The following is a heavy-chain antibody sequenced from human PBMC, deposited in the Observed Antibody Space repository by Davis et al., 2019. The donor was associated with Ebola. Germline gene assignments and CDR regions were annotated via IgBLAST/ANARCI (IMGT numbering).Heavy chain of an antibody. CDR1: GFTFSNYA. V-gene: IGHV3-23*01. J-gene: IGHJ4*02. Sequence: GGSLRLSCAASGFTFSNYAMNWVRQAPGKGLEWVSAISCSGGSTYYADSVKGRFTISRDNSKNTLYLQMNSLRAEDTAVYYSAREVPHEIPGVGYFDYWGQGTLVTVSS. CDR3: AREVPHEIPGVGYFDY. D-gene: IGHD2-21*01. CDR2: ISCSGGST.